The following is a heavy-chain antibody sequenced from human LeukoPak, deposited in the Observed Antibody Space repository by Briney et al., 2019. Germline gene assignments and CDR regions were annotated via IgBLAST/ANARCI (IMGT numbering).Heavy chain of an antibody. D-gene: IGHD4-23*01. CDR2: INTDGSST. J-gene: IGHJ4*02. CDR3: ARDHYGGNSDY. V-gene: IGHV3-74*01. CDR1: GFTFSSYW. Sequence: GGSLRLSCAASGFTFSSYWMHWVRQAPGKGLLWVSRINTDGSSTYYADSVKGRFTISRDNAKNTLYLQMDSLRAEDTAVYYCARDHYGGNSDYWGQGTLVTVSS.